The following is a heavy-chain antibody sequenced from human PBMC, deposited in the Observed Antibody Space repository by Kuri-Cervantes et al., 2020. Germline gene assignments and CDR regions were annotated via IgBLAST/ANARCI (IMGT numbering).Heavy chain of an antibody. CDR2: ISVDNGNR. CDR3: TREIDI. CDR1: GGTFSNYA. Sequence: ASVKVSCKASGGTFSNYAISWVRQAPGQGLEWMGWISVDNGNRNYAQKFQGRITMTTDTSTRTAYMEMRSLRSDDTAVYYCTREIDIWGQGTLVTVSS. J-gene: IGHJ4*02. V-gene: IGHV1-18*01. D-gene: IGHD3-9*01.